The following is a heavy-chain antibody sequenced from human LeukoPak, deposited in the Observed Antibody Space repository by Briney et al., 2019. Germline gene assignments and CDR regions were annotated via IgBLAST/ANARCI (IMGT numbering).Heavy chain of an antibody. Sequence: SETLSLTCTASGGSISSGSYYWSWIRQSPGKGLECIGYIHYTGSTNYNPSLKSRVTISVETSKNQFSLKLKSVTAADTAVYYCARGGYYGSGNDFRFDPWGQGTLVTVSS. CDR2: IHYTGST. J-gene: IGHJ5*02. CDR3: ARGGYYGSGNDFRFDP. CDR1: GGSISSGSYY. D-gene: IGHD3-10*01. V-gene: IGHV4-61*01.